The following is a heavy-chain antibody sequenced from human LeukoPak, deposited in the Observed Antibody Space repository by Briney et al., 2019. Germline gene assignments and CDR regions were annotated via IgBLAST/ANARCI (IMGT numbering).Heavy chain of an antibody. CDR2: IKQDGSEK. CDR1: GFTFSSYW. CDR3: ARDQSDYDFWSGYYQYYFDY. V-gene: IGHV3-7*01. D-gene: IGHD3-3*01. J-gene: IGHJ4*02. Sequence: GESLKISCAASGFTFSSYWMSWVRQAPGKGLEWVANIKQDGSEKYYVDSVKGRFTISRDNAKNSLYLQMNSLRAEDTAVYYCARDQSDYDFWSGYYQYYFDYWGQGTLVTVSS.